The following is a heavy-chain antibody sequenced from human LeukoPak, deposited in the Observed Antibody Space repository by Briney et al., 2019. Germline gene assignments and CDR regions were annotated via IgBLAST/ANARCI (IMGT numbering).Heavy chain of an antibody. Sequence: SETLSLTCSVSNDSITIYYWTWIRQPPGKGLEWIGYIDHTGTTNYNPSLNSRVTISRDTSKNHFSLQLSSVTAADTAVYFCARGRVSSSTWHSTYYYYFYMDVWGKGTTVTVSS. CDR2: IDHTGTT. D-gene: IGHD4-11*01. V-gene: IGHV4-59*01. CDR3: ARGRVSSSTWHSTYYYYFYMDV. J-gene: IGHJ6*03. CDR1: NDSITIYY.